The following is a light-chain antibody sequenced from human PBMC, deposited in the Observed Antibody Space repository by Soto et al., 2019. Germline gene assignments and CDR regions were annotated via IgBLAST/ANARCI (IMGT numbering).Light chain of an antibody. Sequence: EIVMTQSPATLSVSPGERATLSCRVSQSFNSNLAWYQQKPGQAPRLLIYGASTRATGIPARFSGSGSGTEFTLTISSLQSEDFALYYCQQYNNWPPLTFGGGTKVEIK. J-gene: IGKJ4*01. V-gene: IGKV3-15*01. CDR1: QSFNSN. CDR3: QQYNNWPPLT. CDR2: GAS.